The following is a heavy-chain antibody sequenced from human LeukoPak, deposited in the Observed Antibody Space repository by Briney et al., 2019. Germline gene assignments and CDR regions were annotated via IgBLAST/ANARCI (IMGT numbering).Heavy chain of an antibody. J-gene: IGHJ4*02. V-gene: IGHV4-61*10. CDR1: GGSISSGSYY. CDR2: SYHSGST. D-gene: IGHD6-13*01. CDR3: ARAHGYSNSPFDY. Sequence: SETLSLTCTVSGGSISSGSYYWSWIRQPAGKGLEWIGYSYHSGSTYYNPSLKSRVTISVDRSKNQFSLKVNSVTAADTAVYYCARAHGYSNSPFDYWGQGTLVTVSS.